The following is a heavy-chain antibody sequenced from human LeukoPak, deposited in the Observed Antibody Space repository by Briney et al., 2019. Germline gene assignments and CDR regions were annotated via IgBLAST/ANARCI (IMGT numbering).Heavy chain of an antibody. CDR1: GFTFSTYW. V-gene: IGHV3-7*01. CDR2: IKQDGSEK. D-gene: IGHD3-22*01. Sequence: GGSLRLSCAASGFTFSTYWMSWVRQAPRKGLEWVASIKQDGSEKYYVDSVKGRFTISRDNANNSLYLQMNSLRAEDTAVYYCARESSGYYGPFDYWGQGTLVTVSS. J-gene: IGHJ4*02. CDR3: ARESSGYYGPFDY.